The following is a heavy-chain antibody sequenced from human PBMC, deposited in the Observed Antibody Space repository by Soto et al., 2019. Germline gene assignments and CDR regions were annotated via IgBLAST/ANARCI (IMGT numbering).Heavy chain of an antibody. D-gene: IGHD3-22*01. CDR2: IYYSGST. CDR1: GGSISSGGYY. J-gene: IGHJ3*02. V-gene: IGHV4-31*03. Sequence: PSETLSLTCTVSGGSISSGGYYWSWIRQHPGKGLEWIGYIYYSGSTYYNPSLKSRVTISVDTSKNQFSLKLSSVTAADTAVYYCARDIAAYDSSGYVDAGDIWGQGTMVTV. CDR3: ARDIAAYDSSGYVDAGDI.